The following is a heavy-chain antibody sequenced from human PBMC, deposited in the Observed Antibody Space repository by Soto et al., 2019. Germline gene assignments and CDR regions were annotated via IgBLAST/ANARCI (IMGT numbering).Heavy chain of an antibody. V-gene: IGHV4-30-2*01. Sequence: TLSLTCIVSGDSITSPSSSWTWFRQPPRKSLEWIGYIYQNGNTYYNPSVKGRVTISVDRSKNQFSLSLQSVTAADTAVYFCVRRKLGDAFETWCPGTLVT. J-gene: IGHJ3*02. CDR1: GDSITSPSSS. CDR3: VRRKLGDAFET. CDR2: IYQNGNT. D-gene: IGHD3-3*02.